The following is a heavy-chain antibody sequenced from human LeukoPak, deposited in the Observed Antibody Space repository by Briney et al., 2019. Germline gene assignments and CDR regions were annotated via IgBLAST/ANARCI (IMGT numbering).Heavy chain of an antibody. CDR3: ATGSRITMTHKH. Sequence: ASVKVSCKASGYTFTIYDINWVRQATGQGLEWRGWMNPNSGDTGYAQKFQGRVTITWNTSISTAYMELSSLRSEATPVSYCATGSRITMTHKHWGQGTLVTVSS. J-gene: IGHJ4*02. V-gene: IGHV1-8*03. CDR1: GYTFTIYD. D-gene: IGHD3-22*01. CDR2: MNPNSGDT.